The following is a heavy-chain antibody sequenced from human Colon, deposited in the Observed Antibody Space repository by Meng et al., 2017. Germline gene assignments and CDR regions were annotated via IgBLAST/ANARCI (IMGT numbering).Heavy chain of an antibody. CDR1: GYTFTRSG. J-gene: IGHJ5*02. CDR3: VRVVVVTGTGWFDP. CDR2: ISADNANA. Sequence: QVQLVQSGAEVKKPGASVKVSCKASGYTFTRSGIIWVRQAPGQGLEWMGWISADNANAKYAQKFQGRVTMTTDTSTTTAYLELRSLRSDDTAMYYCVRVVVVTGTGWFDPWGQGTLVTVSS. V-gene: IGHV1-18*01. D-gene: IGHD2-21*02.